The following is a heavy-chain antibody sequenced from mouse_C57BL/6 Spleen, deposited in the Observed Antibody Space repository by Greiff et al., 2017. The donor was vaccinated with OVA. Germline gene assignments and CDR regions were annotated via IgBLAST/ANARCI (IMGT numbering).Heavy chain of an antibody. CDR1: GYAFSSSW. V-gene: IGHV1-82*01. CDR3: ARYGNYGGNAMDY. D-gene: IGHD2-1*01. J-gene: IGHJ4*01. Sequence: VQLQESGPELVKPGASVKISCKASGYAFSSSWMNWVKQRPGQGLEWIGRIYPGDGAPNYNGKFKGKATLTADKSASTAYMQLSSLTSEDSAVYFCARYGNYGGNAMDYWGQGTSVTVSS. CDR2: IYPGDGAP.